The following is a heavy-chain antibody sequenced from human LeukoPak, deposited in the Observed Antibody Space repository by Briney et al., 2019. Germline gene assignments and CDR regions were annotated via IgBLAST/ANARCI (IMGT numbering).Heavy chain of an antibody. CDR2: ISYDGSTK. Sequence: GGSLRLSCAASGFTFNTYAMSWVRQAPGKGLEWVAVISYDGSTKYYEDSVKGRFTISGDNSKNTLNLQMNSLRAEDTAVYYCVKDEGYYDTSGYYFDYWGQGTLVTVSS. V-gene: IGHV3-30*18. D-gene: IGHD3-22*01. CDR3: VKDEGYYDTSGYYFDY. CDR1: GFTFNTYA. J-gene: IGHJ4*02.